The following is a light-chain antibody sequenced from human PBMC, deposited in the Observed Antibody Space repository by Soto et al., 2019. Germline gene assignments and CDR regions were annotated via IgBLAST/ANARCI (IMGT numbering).Light chain of an antibody. CDR1: TSNIGSKT. CDR2: SND. V-gene: IGLV1-44*01. J-gene: IGLJ1*01. CDR3: AAWDASLNGYV. Sequence: QSVLTQSPSASGTPGQRVTMSCSGSTSNIGSKTVNWYRRLPGTAPKLLIYSNDQRPSGVPDRFSGSKSGTSASLAISGLQSEDEADYYCAAWDASLNGYVFGTGTKLTVL.